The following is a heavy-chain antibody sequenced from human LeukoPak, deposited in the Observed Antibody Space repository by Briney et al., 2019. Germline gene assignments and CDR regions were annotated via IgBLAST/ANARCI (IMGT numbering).Heavy chain of an antibody. CDR2: IYTNETT. CDR1: GGSISSYH. CDR3: ARDSEYFWFDP. Sequence: KASETLSLTCTVSGGSISSYHWSWIRQAAGKGLEWIGRIYTNETTNYNPSLKSRVTISVDTSKNQFSLKLSSVTAADTAVYYCARDSEYFWFDPWGQGTLVTVSS. D-gene: IGHD6-6*01. J-gene: IGHJ5*02. V-gene: IGHV4-4*07.